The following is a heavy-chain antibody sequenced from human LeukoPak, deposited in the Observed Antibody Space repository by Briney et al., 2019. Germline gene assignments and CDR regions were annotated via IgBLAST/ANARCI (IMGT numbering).Heavy chain of an antibody. V-gene: IGHV4-61*02. D-gene: IGHD1-26*01. CDR1: GGSISSGSYY. CDR2: IYTSGST. J-gene: IGHJ2*01. Sequence: SETLSLTCTVSGGSISSGSYYWSWIRQPAGKGLEWIGRIYTSGSTNYNPSLKSRVTISVDTSKNQFSLKLSSVTAADTAVYYCARGVGAGGFDLWGRGILVTVSS. CDR3: ARGVGAGGFDL.